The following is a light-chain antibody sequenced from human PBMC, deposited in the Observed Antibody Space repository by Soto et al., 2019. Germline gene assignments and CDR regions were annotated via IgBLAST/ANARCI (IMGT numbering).Light chain of an antibody. J-gene: IGKJ5*01. V-gene: IGKV3-11*01. CDR3: QHRSNWPPIT. CDR1: QSISTN. CDR2: DAS. Sequence: EIVMTQSPVTLSVSPGERATLSCRASQSISTNLAWYQQKPGQAPRLLIYDASNRATGIPARFSGSGSGTDFTLTISSLEPEDFAVYYCQHRSNWPPITFGQGTRLEIK.